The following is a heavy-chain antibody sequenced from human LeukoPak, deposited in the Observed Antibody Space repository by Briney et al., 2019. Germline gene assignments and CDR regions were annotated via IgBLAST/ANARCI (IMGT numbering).Heavy chain of an antibody. CDR1: GFTFSSYS. J-gene: IGHJ4*02. CDR2: ISSSSSYI. CDR3: ARGPERFLEWLLLDLDY. D-gene: IGHD3-3*01. V-gene: IGHV3-21*01. Sequence: GGSLRLSCAASGFTFSSYSMNWVRQAPGKGLEWVSSISSSSSYIYYADSVKGRFTISRDNAKNSLYLQMNSLRAEDTAVYYCARGPERFLEWLLLDLDYWGQGTLVTVSS.